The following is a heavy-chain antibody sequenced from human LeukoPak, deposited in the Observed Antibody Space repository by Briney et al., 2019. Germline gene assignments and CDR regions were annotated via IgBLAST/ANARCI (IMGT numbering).Heavy chain of an antibody. CDR1: GGSISSYY. Sequence: KPSETLSLTCTVSGGSISSYYWSWIRQPAGKGLEWIGRIYTSGSTNYNPTLESRVTMSVDTSKNQFSLKLSSVTAADTAVYYCARGGPYFFYQLPYNWFDPWGQGTLVTVSS. D-gene: IGHD2-2*01. CDR2: IYTSGST. J-gene: IGHJ5*02. V-gene: IGHV4-4*07. CDR3: ARGGPYFFYQLPYNWFDP.